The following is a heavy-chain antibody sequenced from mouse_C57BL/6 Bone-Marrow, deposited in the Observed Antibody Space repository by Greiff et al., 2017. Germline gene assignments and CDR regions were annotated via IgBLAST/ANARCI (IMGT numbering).Heavy chain of an antibody. V-gene: IGHV1-64*01. J-gene: IGHJ4*01. Sequence: QVQLKQPGAELVKPGASVKLSCKASGYTFTSYWMHWVKQRPGQGLEWIGMIHPNSGSTNYTEKFKSKATLTVDKSSSTAYMQLSSLTTEDSAVYYCARLRYYGRGAMDYWGQGTSVTVSS. CDR1: GYTFTSYW. CDR2: IHPNSGST. D-gene: IGHD1-2*01. CDR3: ARLRYYGRGAMDY.